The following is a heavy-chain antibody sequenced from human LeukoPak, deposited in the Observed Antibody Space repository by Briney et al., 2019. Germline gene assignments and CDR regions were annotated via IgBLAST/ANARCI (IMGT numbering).Heavy chain of an antibody. D-gene: IGHD1-7*01. Sequence: ASVKVSCKASGYTFTSYDINWVRQATGQGLEWMGWMNPNSGNTGYAQKFQGRVTITRNTSISTAYMELSSLRSEDTAVYYCARDANWNYEGWFDPWGQGTLVTVSS. J-gene: IGHJ5*02. V-gene: IGHV1-8*03. CDR2: MNPNSGNT. CDR3: ARDANWNYEGWFDP. CDR1: GYTFTSYD.